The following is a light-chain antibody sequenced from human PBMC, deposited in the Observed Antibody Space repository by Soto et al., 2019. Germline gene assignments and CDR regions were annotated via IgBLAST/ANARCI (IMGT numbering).Light chain of an antibody. CDR3: CLNACSLEV. CDR1: SSDVGAYNY. Sequence: QSALAQPASVSGSPGQSIAISCTGTSSDVGAYNYVSWYQQHPGKAPKLMIYDVNNRPSGVSNRFSGSKSGNTASLTISGLQAEDEADYYCCLNACSLEVFGTVTKVTVL. CDR2: DVN. V-gene: IGLV2-14*03. J-gene: IGLJ1*01.